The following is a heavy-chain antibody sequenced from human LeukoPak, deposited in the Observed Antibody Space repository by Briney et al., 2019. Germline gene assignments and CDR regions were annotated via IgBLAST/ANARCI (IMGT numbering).Heavy chain of an antibody. J-gene: IGHJ3*02. CDR3: ARDRGTAMVLEAFDI. V-gene: IGHV4-30-4*08. D-gene: IGHD5-18*01. Sequence: SQTLSLTCTVSGGSISSGDYYWSWIRQPPGKGLEWIGYIYYSGSTYYNPSLKSRVTISVDTSKNQFSLKLSSVTAADTAVYYCARDRGTAMVLEAFDIWGQGTMVTVSS. CDR1: GGSISSGDYY. CDR2: IYYSGST.